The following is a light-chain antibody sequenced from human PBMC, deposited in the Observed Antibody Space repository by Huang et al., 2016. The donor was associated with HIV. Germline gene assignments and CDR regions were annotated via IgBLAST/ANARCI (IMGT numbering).Light chain of an antibody. CDR1: QSVNNF. Sequence: EIVLTQSPATLSLSPGERATLSCRASQSVNNFIIWYQQKPGQAPRLLIYDASNRAAGIPARFSGSGSGTDFTLTISSLEPEDSAVYYCQQRSNWPHTFGQGTKLEIK. CDR2: DAS. V-gene: IGKV3-11*01. J-gene: IGKJ2*01. CDR3: QQRSNWPHT.